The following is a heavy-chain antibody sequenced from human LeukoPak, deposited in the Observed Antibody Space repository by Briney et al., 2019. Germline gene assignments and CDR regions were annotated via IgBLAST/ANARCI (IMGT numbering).Heavy chain of an antibody. CDR1: GYRFTGHY. J-gene: IGHJ4*02. CDR3: ARDPVRGYYYGLEYYFDY. D-gene: IGHD3-22*01. V-gene: IGHV1-2*02. CDR2: INPDSGDT. Sequence: GASVKVSRKASGYRFTGHYIHWVRQAPGQGLEWMGWINPDSGDTNHAQTFQGRVTMTRDTSISTVYLELSSLTSADTAVYYCARDPVRGYYYGLEYYFDYWGQGTLVTVSS.